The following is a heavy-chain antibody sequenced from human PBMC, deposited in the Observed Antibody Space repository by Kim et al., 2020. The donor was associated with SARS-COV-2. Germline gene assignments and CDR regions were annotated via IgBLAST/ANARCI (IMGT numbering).Heavy chain of an antibody. J-gene: IGHJ6*03. CDR1: GFTFSNYC. Sequence: GGSLRLSCAASGFTFSNYCMSWIRQAPGKGLEWVSYISSSSSSIYYADSVKGRFTISRDNAKNSLYLQMNSLRAEDTAVYYCASWDYYYYYMDVWGKGSTVTASS. V-gene: IGHV3-11*01. D-gene: IGHD3-16*01. CDR2: ISSSSSSI. CDR3: ASWDYYYYYMDV.